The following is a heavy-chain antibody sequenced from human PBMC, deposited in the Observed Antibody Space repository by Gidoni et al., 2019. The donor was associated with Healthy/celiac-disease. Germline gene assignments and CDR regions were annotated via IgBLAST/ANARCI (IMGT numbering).Heavy chain of an antibody. J-gene: IGHJ4*02. V-gene: IGHV4-59*01. Sequence: QVQLQESGPGLAKPSETLSLTCTVSGGSISSYYLSWIRQPPGKGLEWIGYIYYSGSTNYNPSLKSRVTISVDTSKNQFSLKLSSVTAADTAVYYCARERLKGYPGYFDYWGQGTLVTVSS. CDR2: IYYSGST. D-gene: IGHD3-16*02. CDR1: GGSISSYY. CDR3: ARERLKGYPGYFDY.